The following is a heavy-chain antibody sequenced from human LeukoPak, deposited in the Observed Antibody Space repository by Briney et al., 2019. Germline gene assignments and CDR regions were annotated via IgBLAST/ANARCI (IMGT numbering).Heavy chain of an antibody. Sequence: GGSLRLSCAASGFTFSSYSMSWVRQAPGKGLEWVSIIYSGGSTYYADSVKSRFTISRENSKNTVYLQMNSLRGEATVMYYCARVGTGTSGYFDYWGQGALVTVS. V-gene: IGHV3-53*01. CDR3: ARVGTGTSGYFDY. CDR1: GFTFSSYS. D-gene: IGHD2-8*01. CDR2: IYSGGST. J-gene: IGHJ4*02.